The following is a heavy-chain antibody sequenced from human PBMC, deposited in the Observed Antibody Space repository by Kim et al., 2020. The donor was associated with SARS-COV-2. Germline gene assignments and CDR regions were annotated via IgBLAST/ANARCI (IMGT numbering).Heavy chain of an antibody. Sequence: SETLSLTCAVYGGSFSGYYWSWIRQPPGKGLEWIGEINHSGSTNYNPSLKSRVTISVDTSKNQFSLKLSSVTAADTAVYYCARDRDFWYSSGFFDYWGQGTLVTVSS. CDR1: GGSFSGYY. J-gene: IGHJ4*02. CDR2: INHSGST. V-gene: IGHV4-34*01. CDR3: ARDRDFWYSSGFFDY. D-gene: IGHD6-19*01.